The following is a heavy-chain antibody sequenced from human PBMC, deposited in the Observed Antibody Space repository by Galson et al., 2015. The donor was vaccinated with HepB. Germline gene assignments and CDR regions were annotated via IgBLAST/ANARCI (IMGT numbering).Heavy chain of an antibody. CDR1: GFTFSNYA. Sequence: SLRLSCAASGFTFSNYAMSWVRQAPGKGPEWVSGISSSGGSTYYADSVKGRFTISRDNSKNTPSLQMSSLRAEDTAKYFCAKGRIGLLGDGYNPPLRDYWGQGTLVSVSS. CDR2: ISSSGGST. V-gene: IGHV3-23*01. J-gene: IGHJ4*02. CDR3: AKGRIGLLGDGYNPPLRDY. D-gene: IGHD5-24*01.